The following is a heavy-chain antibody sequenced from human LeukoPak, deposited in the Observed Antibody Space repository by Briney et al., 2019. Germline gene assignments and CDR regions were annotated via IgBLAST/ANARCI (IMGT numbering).Heavy chain of an antibody. Sequence: ASVKVSCKASGNTFTSNGISWVRQAPGQGLEWMGWISAYNGNTNYAQKFQGRVTMTRDTSTSTVYMELSSLRSEDTAVYYCARDEVVVPAAPGDAFDIWGQGTMVTVSS. V-gene: IGHV1-18*01. CDR1: GNTFTSNG. CDR3: ARDEVVVPAAPGDAFDI. J-gene: IGHJ3*02. CDR2: ISAYNGNT. D-gene: IGHD2-2*01.